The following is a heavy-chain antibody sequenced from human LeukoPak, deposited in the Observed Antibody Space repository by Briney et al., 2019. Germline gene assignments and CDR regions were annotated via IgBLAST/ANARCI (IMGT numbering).Heavy chain of an antibody. Sequence: GGSLRLSCAASGFTFSSYEMNWVRQAPGKGLEWVSYISSRGTTIYNADSVEGRFTISRDNAKNSLHLQMNSLRAEDTAVYYCARDSIVDGAFDIWGQGTMVTVSS. CDR1: GFTFSSYE. V-gene: IGHV3-48*03. CDR3: ARDSIVDGAFDI. CDR2: ISSRGTTI. J-gene: IGHJ3*02. D-gene: IGHD2-15*01.